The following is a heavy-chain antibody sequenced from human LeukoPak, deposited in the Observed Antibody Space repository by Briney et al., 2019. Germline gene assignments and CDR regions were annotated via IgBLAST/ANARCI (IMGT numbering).Heavy chain of an antibody. CDR2: IRYDGSNK. CDR3: AKVEVSVVRGVIDFDY. D-gene: IGHD3-10*01. CDR1: GFTFSSYG. J-gene: IGHJ4*02. V-gene: IGHV3-30*02. Sequence: GGSLRLSCAASGFTFSSYGMHWVRQAPGKGLEWVAFIRYDGSNKHYADSVKGRFTISRDNSKNTLYLQMNSLRAEDTAVYYCAKVEVSVVRGVIDFDYWGQGTLVTVSS.